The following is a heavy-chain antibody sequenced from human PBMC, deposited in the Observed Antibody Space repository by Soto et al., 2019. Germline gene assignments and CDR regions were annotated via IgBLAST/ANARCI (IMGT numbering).Heavy chain of an antibody. CDR1: LYNFTTYF. V-gene: IGHV1-46*01. CDR2: IHPSGDT. D-gene: IGHD2-15*01. Sequence: ASVKLSCTASLYNFTTYFSHLVRQAPGQGLEWMGMIHPSGDTGYAQKFRGRVTMTIDTSTTTAYMELRNLTSEDTAVYFSVRGYCTTSPCSGDFQFWGQGTLVTVSS. CDR3: VRGYCTTSPCSGDFQF. J-gene: IGHJ1*01.